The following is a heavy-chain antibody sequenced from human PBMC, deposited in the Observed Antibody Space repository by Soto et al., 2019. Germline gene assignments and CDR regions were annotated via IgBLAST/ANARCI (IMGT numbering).Heavy chain of an antibody. D-gene: IGHD4-17*01. Sequence: GASVKVSCKASGYIFTDYYMHWVRQAPGQELGWMGRINPNTGGTSFAQKFQGGVTMTRDTSISTVYMELTKLKFDDTAMYFCARRVFRGALDYWGQGTLVTVSS. CDR2: INPNTGGT. CDR3: ARRVFRGALDY. V-gene: IGHV1-2*06. CDR1: GYIFTDYY. J-gene: IGHJ4*02.